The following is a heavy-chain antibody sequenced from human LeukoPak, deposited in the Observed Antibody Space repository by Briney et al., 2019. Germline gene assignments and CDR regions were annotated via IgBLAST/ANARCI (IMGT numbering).Heavy chain of an antibody. D-gene: IGHD3-22*01. CDR1: GGTFSSYA. CDR3: AIPHYYDSSGYYNSYFDY. Sequence: SVKVSCKASGGTFSSYAISWVRQAPGQGLEWMGRINPILGIANYAQKFQGRVTITADKSTSTAYMELSSLRSEDTAVYYCAIPHYYDSSGYYNSYFDYWGQGTLVTVSS. V-gene: IGHV1-69*04. J-gene: IGHJ4*02. CDR2: INPILGIA.